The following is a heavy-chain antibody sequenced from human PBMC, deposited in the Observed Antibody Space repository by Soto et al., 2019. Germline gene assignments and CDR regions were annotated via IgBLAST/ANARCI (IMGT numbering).Heavy chain of an antibody. CDR3: SKEGDGY. V-gene: IGHV3-23*01. CDR1: GFSFSSYA. D-gene: IGHD3-16*01. Sequence: GGSLRLSCAASGFSFSSYAVTWVRQAQGKGLEWVSTITSDGVSTYYADSVKGRFTISRDNSKNTLYLQINSLRAEDTPVYYCSKEGDGYWGQGT. CDR2: ITSDGVST. J-gene: IGHJ4*02.